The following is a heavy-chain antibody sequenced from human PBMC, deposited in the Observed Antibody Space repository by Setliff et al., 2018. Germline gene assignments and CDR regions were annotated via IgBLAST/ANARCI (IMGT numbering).Heavy chain of an antibody. V-gene: IGHV1-46*01. CDR3: ARDVFPYHYEGAFDI. D-gene: IGHD3-22*01. J-gene: IGHJ3*02. CDR1: GYTFTSHY. CDR2: INPSSGRT. Sequence: ASVKVSCKAFGYTFTSHYMHWVRQAPGLGLEWMGTINPSSGRTSYAQKSQGRVTMTRDTSTSTVYMDMSSLRSEDTAVYYCARDVFPYHYEGAFDIWGQGTMVTVSS.